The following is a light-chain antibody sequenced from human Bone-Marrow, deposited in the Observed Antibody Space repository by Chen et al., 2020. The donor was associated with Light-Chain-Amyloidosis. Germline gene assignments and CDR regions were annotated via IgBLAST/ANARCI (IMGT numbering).Light chain of an antibody. Sequence: SYELTQPPSVSASPGQTASLTCSGDDLPTKYAYWYQQKPGQAPVLVIHRDTERPSGISERFSGSSSGTTATLTISGVQAEDEADYHCQSADSSGTYEVIFGGGTKLTV. CDR2: RDT. CDR3: QSADSSGTYEVI. CDR1: DLPTKY. J-gene: IGLJ2*01. V-gene: IGLV3-25*03.